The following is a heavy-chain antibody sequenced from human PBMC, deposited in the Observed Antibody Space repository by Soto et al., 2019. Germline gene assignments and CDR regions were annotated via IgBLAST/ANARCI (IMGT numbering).Heavy chain of an antibody. CDR3: ASVISSRDEYFDY. CDR1: GDSISGSQW. D-gene: IGHD2-2*01. CDR2: TSHTGTT. V-gene: IGHV4-4*02. J-gene: IGHJ4*02. Sequence: QVQLQESGPGLVKPSETLSLTCAVSGDSISGSQWWSWVRLPPGKGLEWIGETSHTGTTNYNPALKSRVTMSVDKPKNQFSLNLTSVTAADTAVYSCASVISSRDEYFDYWGQGTVVTVSP.